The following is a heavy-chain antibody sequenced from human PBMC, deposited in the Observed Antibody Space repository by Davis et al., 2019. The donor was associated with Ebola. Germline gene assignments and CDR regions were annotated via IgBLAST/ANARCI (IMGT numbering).Heavy chain of an antibody. CDR2: IYYSGST. CDR3: ASPRRTATVNDAFDF. D-gene: IGHD6-13*01. V-gene: IGHV4-39*01. CDR1: GGSISSSSYY. J-gene: IGHJ3*01. Sequence: MPGGSLRLSCSVSGGSISSSSYYWGWIRQPPGKRLEWIGSIYYSGSTYYNPSLKSRVTISVDTSKNQFSLKMSSLSAADAAVYFCASPRRTATVNDAFDFWGQGTMVTVSS.